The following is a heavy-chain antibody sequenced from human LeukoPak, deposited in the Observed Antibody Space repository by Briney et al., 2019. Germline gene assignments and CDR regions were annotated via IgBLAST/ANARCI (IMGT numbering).Heavy chain of an antibody. D-gene: IGHD6-19*01. V-gene: IGHV4-34*01. CDR2: INHSGST. Sequence: KPSETLSLTCAVYGGSFSGYYWSWIRQPPGKGLEWIGEINHSGSTNYNPSLKSRVTISVDTSKNQFSLKLSSVTAADTAVYYCARRPSYSSGWYVAFDYWGQGTLVTVSS. J-gene: IGHJ4*02. CDR3: ARRPSYSSGWYVAFDY. CDR1: GGSFSGYY.